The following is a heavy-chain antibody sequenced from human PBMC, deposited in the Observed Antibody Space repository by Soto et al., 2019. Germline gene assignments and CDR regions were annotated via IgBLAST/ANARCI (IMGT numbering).Heavy chain of an antibody. Sequence: GGSLRLSCAASGFTFSSYWMSWVRQAPGKGLEWVANIKQDGREKYYVDSVKGRFTISRDNAKNSLYLQMNSLRAEDTAAYYCARGGHYDILTGHFLGDYYGMDVWGQGTTVTVSS. CDR3: ARGGHYDILTGHFLGDYYGMDV. J-gene: IGHJ6*02. CDR1: GFTFSSYW. CDR2: IKQDGREK. D-gene: IGHD3-9*01. V-gene: IGHV3-7*03.